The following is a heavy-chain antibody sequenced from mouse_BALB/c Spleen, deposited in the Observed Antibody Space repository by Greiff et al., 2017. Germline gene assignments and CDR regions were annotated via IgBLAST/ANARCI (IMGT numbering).Heavy chain of an antibody. V-gene: IGHV5-9-4*01. CDR1: GFTFSSYA. CDR3: ARVYDGAFDY. Sequence: DVKLVESGGGLVKPGGSLKLSCAASGFTFSSYAMSWVRQSPEKRLEWVAEISSGGSYTYYPDTVTGRFTISRDNAKNTLYLEMSSLRSEDTAMYYCARVYDGAFDYWGQGTTLTVSS. CDR2: ISSGGSYT. J-gene: IGHJ2*01. D-gene: IGHD2-14*01.